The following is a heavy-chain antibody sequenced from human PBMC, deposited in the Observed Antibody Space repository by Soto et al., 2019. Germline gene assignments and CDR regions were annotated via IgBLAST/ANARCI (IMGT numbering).Heavy chain of an antibody. Sequence: PGGSLRLSCAASGFTVSSNYMSWVRQAPGKGLEWVSVIYSGGSTYYADSVKGRFTISRDNSKNTLYLQMNSLRAEDTAVYYCARSPDYYDSSGYYSGGALDYWGQGTLVTVSS. CDR2: IYSGGST. CDR1: GFTVSSNY. V-gene: IGHV3-53*01. CDR3: ARSPDYYDSSGYYSGGALDY. D-gene: IGHD3-22*01. J-gene: IGHJ4*02.